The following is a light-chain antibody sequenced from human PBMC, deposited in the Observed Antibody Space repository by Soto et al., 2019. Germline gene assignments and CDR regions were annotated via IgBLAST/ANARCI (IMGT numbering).Light chain of an antibody. Sequence: EIVLTQSPGTLSLSPGEGATLSCRASLSVSSSYLAWYQQKPGQAPRLLIYGASSRATGIPDRFSGSGSGTDFTLTISRLEPEDFAVYYCQQYGSSPLWTFGQGTKVDIK. CDR3: QQYGSSPLWT. CDR2: GAS. CDR1: LSVSSSY. J-gene: IGKJ1*01. V-gene: IGKV3-20*01.